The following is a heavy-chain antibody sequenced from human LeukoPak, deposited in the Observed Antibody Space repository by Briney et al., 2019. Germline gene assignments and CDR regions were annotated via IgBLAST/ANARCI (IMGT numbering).Heavy chain of an antibody. CDR2: INPNSGGT. CDR3: ARDLIAAPPLLAPRTDD. Sequence: ASVKVSCKASGYTFTAYYMHWTRQAPGPGLEWMGWINPNSGGTNYAQKFQGRVTMDRETSISTAYMELSRLRSDDTAVYYCARDLIAAPPLLAPRTDDWGQGTLVTVSS. V-gene: IGHV1-2*02. CDR1: GYTFTAYY. D-gene: IGHD6-6*01. J-gene: IGHJ4*02.